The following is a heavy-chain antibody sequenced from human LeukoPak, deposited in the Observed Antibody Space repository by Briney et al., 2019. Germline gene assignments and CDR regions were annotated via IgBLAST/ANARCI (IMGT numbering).Heavy chain of an antibody. CDR3: ARGLTYFDILTGFHNRLDYFDY. V-gene: IGHV3-48*03. D-gene: IGHD3-9*01. CDR1: GFTFSNYE. CDR2: ISGSGSTI. J-gene: IGHJ4*02. Sequence: GGSLRLSCAASGFTFSNYEMNWVRQAPGKGLDWVSYISGSGSTIYYADSVRGRFTISRDNAKKSLYLQMNSLRAEDTAVYYCARGLTYFDILTGFHNRLDYFDYWGQGTLVTVSS.